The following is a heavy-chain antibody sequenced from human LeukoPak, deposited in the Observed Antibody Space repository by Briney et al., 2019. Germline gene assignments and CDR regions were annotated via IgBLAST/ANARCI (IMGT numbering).Heavy chain of an antibody. D-gene: IGHD4-23*01. CDR3: ARQTYDYGGNSTDDY. CDR1: GGTFSSYA. V-gene: IGHV1-69*13. CDR2: IIPIFGTA. J-gene: IGHJ4*02. Sequence: ASVKVSCKASGGTFSSYAISWVRQAPGQGLEWMGGIIPIFGTANYARKFQGRVTITADESTSTAYMELSSLRSEDTAVYYCARQTYDYGGNSTDDYWGQGTLVTVSS.